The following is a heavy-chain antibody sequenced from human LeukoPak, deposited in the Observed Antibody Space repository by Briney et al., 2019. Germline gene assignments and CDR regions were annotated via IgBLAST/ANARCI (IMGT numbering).Heavy chain of an antibody. CDR1: GGSIGSSTFS. J-gene: IGHJ4*02. V-gene: IGHV4-39*07. CDR3: ASLYYYGSGSYFFRHFDY. Sequence: SETLSLTCTVSGGSIGSSTFSWGWIRQPPGKGLEWIGSIYYSVTTYYNPSLKSRVTISVDTSKNQFSLKLSSVTAADTAVYYCASLYYYGSGSYFFRHFDYWGQGTLVTVSS. CDR2: IYYSVTT. D-gene: IGHD3-10*01.